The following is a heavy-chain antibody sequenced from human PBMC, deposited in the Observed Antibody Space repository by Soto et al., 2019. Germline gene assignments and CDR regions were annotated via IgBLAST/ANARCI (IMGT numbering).Heavy chain of an antibody. CDR2: IKQDGSEK. CDR3: AKEGPYNWNYRFYFDY. CDR1: GFTFSSYW. V-gene: IGHV3-7*01. J-gene: IGHJ4*02. D-gene: IGHD1-7*01. Sequence: GGSLRLSCAASGFTFSSYWMSWVRQAPGKGLEWVANIKQDGSEKYYVDSVKGRFTISRDNAKNSLYLQMNSLRAEDTAVYYCAKEGPYNWNYRFYFDYWGQGTLVTVSS.